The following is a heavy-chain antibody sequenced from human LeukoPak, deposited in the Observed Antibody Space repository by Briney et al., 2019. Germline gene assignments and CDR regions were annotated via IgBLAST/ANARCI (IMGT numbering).Heavy chain of an antibody. CDR1: GDSISSYY. J-gene: IGHJ3*02. CDR3: ARDWCSSTSCPWGHAFDI. V-gene: IGHV4-59*01. CDR2: IYYSGST. D-gene: IGHD2-2*01. Sequence: SETLSLTCTVSGDSISSYYWSWIRQPPGKGLEWIGYIYYSGSTNYNPSLKSRVTISVDTSKNQFSLKLSSVTAADTAVYYCARDWCSSTSCPWGHAFDIWGQGTMVTVSS.